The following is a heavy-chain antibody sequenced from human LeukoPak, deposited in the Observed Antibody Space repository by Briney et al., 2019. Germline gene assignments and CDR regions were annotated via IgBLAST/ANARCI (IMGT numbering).Heavy chain of an antibody. CDR2: ISGSGGST. CDR1: GFTFSSYA. Sequence: PGGSLRLSCAASGFTFSSYAMSWVRQAPGKGLEWVSAISGSGGSTYYADSVKGRFTISRDNSKNTLYLQMNSLRAEDPAVYYCAKGSAGVVPAASWSDPWGQGTLVTVSS. V-gene: IGHV3-23*01. J-gene: IGHJ5*02. D-gene: IGHD2-2*01. CDR3: AKGSAGVVPAASWSDP.